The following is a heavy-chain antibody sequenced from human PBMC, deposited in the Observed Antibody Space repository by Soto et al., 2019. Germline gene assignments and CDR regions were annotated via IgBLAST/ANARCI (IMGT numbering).Heavy chain of an antibody. CDR1: GFTFSSYA. CDR2: ISGSGGST. Sequence: GGSLRLSCAASGFTFSSYAMSWVRQAPGKGLEWVSAISGSGGSTYYADSVKGRFTISRDNSKNTLYLQMNSLRAEDTAVYYCAKHLATSKIARGRSSSWLFYGMDVWGQGTTVTVSS. V-gene: IGHV3-23*01. D-gene: IGHD6-13*01. CDR3: AKHLATSKIARGRSSSWLFYGMDV. J-gene: IGHJ6*02.